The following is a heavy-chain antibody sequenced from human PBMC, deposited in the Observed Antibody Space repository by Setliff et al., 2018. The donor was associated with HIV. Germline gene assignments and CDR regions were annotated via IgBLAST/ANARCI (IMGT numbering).Heavy chain of an antibody. Sequence: GGSLRLSCAASGFSFNNYWIVWVRQAPGKGLEWVSVIGPGGDTHYADSVKGRFTTSRDNSQNTLYLQMNSLRAEDTALHYCAKYLPPPSGTRYLQEWGQGTQVTVSS. V-gene: IGHV3-23*01. CDR1: GFSFNNYW. J-gene: IGHJ1*01. D-gene: IGHD6-13*01. CDR2: IGPGGDT. CDR3: AKYLPPPSGTRYLQE.